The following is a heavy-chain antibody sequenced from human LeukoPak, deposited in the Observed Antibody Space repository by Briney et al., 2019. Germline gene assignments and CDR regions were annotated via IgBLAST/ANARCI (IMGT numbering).Heavy chain of an antibody. CDR2: INHSGST. Sequence: SETLSLTCAVYGGSFSGYYWSWIRQPPGKGLEWVGEINHSGSTNYNPSLKSRVTISGDTSKNQFSLKLSALTAADTAVYYCARGQRWIQLGFIDYWGQGTLVTVSS. J-gene: IGHJ4*02. CDR3: ARGQRWIQLGFIDY. D-gene: IGHD5-24*01. CDR1: GGSFSGYY. V-gene: IGHV4-34*01.